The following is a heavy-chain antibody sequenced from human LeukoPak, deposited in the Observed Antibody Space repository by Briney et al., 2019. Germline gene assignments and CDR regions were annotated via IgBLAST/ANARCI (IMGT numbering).Heavy chain of an antibody. J-gene: IGHJ4*02. CDR1: GYTFTGYY. D-gene: IGHD4-17*01. CDR2: ITPNSGVT. Sequence: GASVKVSCKASGYTFTGYYLHWVRQAPGQGLEWMGRITPNSGVTNYAQKFQGRVTMTRDTSISTAYMELSRLRSDDTAVYYCARGGLRGRIDYWGQGTLVTVSS. V-gene: IGHV1-2*06. CDR3: ARGGLRGRIDY.